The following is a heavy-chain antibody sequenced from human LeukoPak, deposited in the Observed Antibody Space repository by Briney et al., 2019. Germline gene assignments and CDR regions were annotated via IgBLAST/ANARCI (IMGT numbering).Heavy chain of an antibody. CDR1: GGTFSSYA. V-gene: IGHV1-69*01. D-gene: IGHD2-21*02. Sequence: GASVKVSCKASGGTFSSYAISWVRQAPGQGLEWMGGIIPIFGTANYAQKFQGRVTITADESTSTAYMELSSLRSEDTAVYYCARLYCGGDCYSEVGYGMDVWGQGTTVTVSS. J-gene: IGHJ6*02. CDR2: IIPIFGTA. CDR3: ARLYCGGDCYSEVGYGMDV.